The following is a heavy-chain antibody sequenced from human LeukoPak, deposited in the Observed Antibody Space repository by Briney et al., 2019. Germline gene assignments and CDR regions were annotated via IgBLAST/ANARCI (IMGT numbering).Heavy chain of an antibody. CDR3: ATVYDSSGYYIEAFDI. V-gene: IGHV1-24*01. CDR2: FDPEDGET. D-gene: IGHD3-22*01. J-gene: IGHJ3*02. Sequence: GASVKVSRKVSGYTLTELSMHWVRQAPGKGLEWMGGFDPEDGETIYAQKFQGRVTMTEDTSTDTAYMELSSLRSEDTAVYYCATVYDSSGYYIEAFDIWGQGTMVTVSS. CDR1: GYTLTELS.